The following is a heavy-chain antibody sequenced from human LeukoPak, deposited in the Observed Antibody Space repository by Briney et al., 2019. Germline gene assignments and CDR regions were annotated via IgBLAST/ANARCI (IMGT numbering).Heavy chain of an antibody. CDR1: GGSFSGYY. V-gene: IGHV4-34*01. D-gene: IGHD4-23*01. CDR3: ATNDGGNSEGLNDY. CDR2: INHSGST. Sequence: PSETLSLTCAVYGGSFSGYYWSWIRQPPGKGLEWIGEINHSGSTNYNPSLKSRVTISVDTSKNQFSLKLSSVTAADTAVYYCATNDGGNSEGLNDYWGQGTLVTVSS. J-gene: IGHJ4*02.